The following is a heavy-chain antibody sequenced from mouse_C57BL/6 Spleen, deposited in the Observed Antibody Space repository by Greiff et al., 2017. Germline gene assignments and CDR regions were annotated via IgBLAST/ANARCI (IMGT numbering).Heavy chain of an antibody. CDR1: GYTFTSYW. V-gene: IGHV1-53*01. CDR3: ARGTGTKWYFDV. CDR2: INPSNGGT. Sequence: VQPQQPGTELVKPGASVKLSCKASGYTFTSYWMHWVKQRPGQGLEWIGNINPSNGGTNYNEKFKSKATLTVDKSSSTAYMQLSSLTSEDSAVYYCARGTGTKWYFDVWGTGTTVTVSS. D-gene: IGHD4-1*01. J-gene: IGHJ1*03.